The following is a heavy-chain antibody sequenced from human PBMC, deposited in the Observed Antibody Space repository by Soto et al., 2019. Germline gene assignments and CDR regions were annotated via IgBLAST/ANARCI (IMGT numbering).Heavy chain of an antibody. J-gene: IGHJ5*02. Sequence: ASVKVSCKVSGYTLTELSMHWVRQAPGKGLEWMGGFDPEDGETIYAQKFQGRVTITEDTSTGTAYMELSSLRSEDTAVYYCAGHYGSGSLWGFDPWGQGTLVTVS. CDR1: GYTLTELS. CDR3: AGHYGSGSLWGFDP. D-gene: IGHD3-10*01. CDR2: FDPEDGET. V-gene: IGHV1-24*01.